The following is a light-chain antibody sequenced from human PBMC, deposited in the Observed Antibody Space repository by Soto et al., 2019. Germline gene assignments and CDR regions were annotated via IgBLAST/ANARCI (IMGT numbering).Light chain of an antibody. J-gene: IGKJ5*01. Sequence: EIVLTQSPGTLSLSPGEGATVSCRASQSVSSHLAWYQQKRGQAPRLLIYDASSRASGIQARFSGRGSGTDFALTISYLEPEDFAIYYCQQGGNWPLTFGQGTRLEIK. CDR1: QSVSSH. V-gene: IGKV3-11*01. CDR2: DAS. CDR3: QQGGNWPLT.